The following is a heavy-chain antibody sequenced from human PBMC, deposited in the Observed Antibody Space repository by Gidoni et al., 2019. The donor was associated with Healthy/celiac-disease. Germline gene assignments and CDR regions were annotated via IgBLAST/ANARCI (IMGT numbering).Heavy chain of an antibody. D-gene: IGHD4-4*01. CDR2: IFSNDEK. Sequence: QVTLKESGPVLVKPTETLTLTCTVSGFSLSNARMGVSWIRQPPGKALEWLAHIFSNDEKSYSTSLKSRLTISKDTSKSQVVLTMTNMDPVDTATYYCARILTTPYKYFDLWGRGTLVTVSS. J-gene: IGHJ2*01. CDR3: ARILTTPYKYFDL. V-gene: IGHV2-26*01. CDR1: GFSLSNARMG.